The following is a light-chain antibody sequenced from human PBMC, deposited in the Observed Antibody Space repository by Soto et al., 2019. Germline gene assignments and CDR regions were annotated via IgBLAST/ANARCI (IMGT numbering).Light chain of an antibody. CDR2: DAS. J-gene: IGKJ2*01. Sequence: DIQMTQSPSILSASVGDRVTITCRASQSISNWLAWYQQKPGRAPKVLIYDASSLQSGVPSRFSGSGSGTEFTLTISSLQPDDIATSYCQQYKSYSYTFGQGTNLEI. CDR3: QQYKSYSYT. V-gene: IGKV1-5*01. CDR1: QSISNW.